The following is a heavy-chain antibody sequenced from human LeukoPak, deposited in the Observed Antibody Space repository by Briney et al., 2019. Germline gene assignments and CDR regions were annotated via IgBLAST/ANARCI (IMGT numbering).Heavy chain of an antibody. CDR3: GRDPPFDP. CDR2: IGTGTGET. Sequence: ASVKVSCKASGYILTNYAIHWVRQAPGQGLEWMGLIGTGTGETKYSQKFQDRLTITSDTSATTAYMELSSLRVEDTAIYYCGRDPPFDPWGQGTPVTVSS. J-gene: IGHJ5*02. CDR1: GYILTNYA. V-gene: IGHV1-3*04.